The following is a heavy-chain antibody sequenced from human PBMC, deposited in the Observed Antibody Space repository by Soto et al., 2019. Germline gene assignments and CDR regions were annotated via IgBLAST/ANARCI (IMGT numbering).Heavy chain of an antibody. V-gene: IGHV4-30-4*01. Sequence: SETLSLTCTVSGGSISSDDYYWSWIRQPPGKGLEWIGHIYYSGSTYYNPSLKSRVTISVDTSKNQFSLQLSSVTAADTAVYYCARSEVDEYFEHWGQGTLVTVSS. CDR2: IYYSGST. D-gene: IGHD2-2*01. CDR1: GGSISSDDYY. J-gene: IGHJ1*01. CDR3: ARSEVDEYFEH.